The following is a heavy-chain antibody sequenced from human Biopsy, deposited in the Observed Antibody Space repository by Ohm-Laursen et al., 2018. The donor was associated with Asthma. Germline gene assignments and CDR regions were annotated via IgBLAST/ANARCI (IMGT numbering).Heavy chain of an antibody. J-gene: IGHJ5*02. CDR2: ISGSSIII. V-gene: IGHV3-23*01. CDR3: ARDESFSMASGSWFDP. CDR1: GFTFGNAW. Sequence: SLRLSCAASGFTFGNAWMSWVRQAPGKGLEWVSTISGSSIIIHYGGSVKGRFTISRDNSKNTMYLVMNSLRPEDTAVYYCARDESFSMASGSWFDPWGQGTLVTVSS. D-gene: IGHD2/OR15-2a*01.